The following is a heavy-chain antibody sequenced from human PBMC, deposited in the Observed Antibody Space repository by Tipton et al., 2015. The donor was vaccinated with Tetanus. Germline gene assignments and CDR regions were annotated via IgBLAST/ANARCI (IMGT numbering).Heavy chain of an antibody. V-gene: IGHV1-18*01. CDR1: GYTFTHYG. CDR2: ISPFNENV. Sequence: QVQLVQSGGEVKKPGASVKVSCKASGYTFTHYGVNWVRQAPGQGLEWMGWISPFNENVNFAEKFQGRLTMTTDRSTATVYMDLRSLKSADTAIYYCARGRGLGPHEYFEHWGQGTLVTVSS. J-gene: IGHJ5*02. CDR3: ARGRGLGPHEYFEH. D-gene: IGHD6-19*01.